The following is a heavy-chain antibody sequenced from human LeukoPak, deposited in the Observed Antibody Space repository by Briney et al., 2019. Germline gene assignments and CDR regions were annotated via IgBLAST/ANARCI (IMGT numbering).Heavy chain of an antibody. J-gene: IGHJ6*03. CDR3: ARDRRTAAGIASAYYYYMDV. V-gene: IGHV4-59*12. CDR1: GGSISGYY. CDR2: VYDSGIT. Sequence: SETLSLTCTVSGGSISGYYWSWIRQPPGKGLEWIGYVYDSGITTYNPSLKSRVTISVDTSKNQFSLRLSSVTAADTAVYYCARDRRTAAGIASAYYYYMDVWGKGTTVTVSS. D-gene: IGHD6-13*01.